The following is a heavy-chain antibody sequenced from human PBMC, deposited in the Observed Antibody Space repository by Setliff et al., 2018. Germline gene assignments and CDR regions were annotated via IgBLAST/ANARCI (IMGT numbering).Heavy chain of an antibody. CDR1: GFSFSSYG. D-gene: IGHD2-15*01. J-gene: IGHJ6*03. Sequence: PGGSLRLSCAGPGFSFSSYGLHWVRQAPGKGLEWVAVLSYGRGKEYYGDSVKGRFTISRDNFKNTLYLQMSSLRVEDTAVYYCAKDVGRGSGYYYYTDVWGKGTTVTVSS. CDR2: LSYGRGKE. CDR3: AKDVGRGSGYYYYTDV. V-gene: IGHV3-30*18.